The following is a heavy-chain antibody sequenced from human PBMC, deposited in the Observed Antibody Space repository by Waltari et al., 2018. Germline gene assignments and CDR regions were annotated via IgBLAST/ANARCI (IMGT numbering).Heavy chain of an antibody. D-gene: IGHD2-2*01. Sequence: QVQLQQSGPGLVKPSQTLSLTCAISGDSVSSHSVAWNWIRQSPSRGLEWLVRKYYRSKCYKYYAPSVKSRITINPDTSKNQFSLQLNSVTPEDTAVYYCARVEWDVIVPAARGLDVWGQGTTVTVSS. J-gene: IGHJ6*02. CDR3: ARVEWDVIVPAARGLDV. V-gene: IGHV6-1*01. CDR2: KYYRSKCYK. CDR1: GDSVSSHSVA.